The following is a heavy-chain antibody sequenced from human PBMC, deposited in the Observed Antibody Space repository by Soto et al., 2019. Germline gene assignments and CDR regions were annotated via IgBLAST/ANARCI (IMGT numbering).Heavy chain of an antibody. Sequence: GASVKVSCKASGYTFSGYYIHWVRQAPGQGLEWMGWINPNSGGTNYAQKFQGWVTMTRDTSINTAYMELSRLRSDGTAVYYCAGAVGYDYVWGSYPRNTYGMDVWG. J-gene: IGHJ6*02. D-gene: IGHD3-16*02. CDR1: GYTFSGYY. CDR3: AGAVGYDYVWGSYPRNTYGMDV. V-gene: IGHV1-2*04. CDR2: INPNSGGT.